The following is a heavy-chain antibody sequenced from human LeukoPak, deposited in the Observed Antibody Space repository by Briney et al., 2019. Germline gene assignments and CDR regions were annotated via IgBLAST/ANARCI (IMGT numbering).Heavy chain of an antibody. CDR2: ISWNSGSI. CDR1: GFTFDDYA. D-gene: IGHD6-13*01. V-gene: IGHV3-9*01. J-gene: IGHJ4*02. Sequence: PGRSLRLSCAASGFTFDDYAMHWVRQAPGKGLEWVSGISWNSGSIGYADSVKGRFTISRDNTKKSLYLQMNSLRAEDTAVYYCAREGATAGSGYYFDYWGQGSLVTVSS. CDR3: AREGATAGSGYYFDY.